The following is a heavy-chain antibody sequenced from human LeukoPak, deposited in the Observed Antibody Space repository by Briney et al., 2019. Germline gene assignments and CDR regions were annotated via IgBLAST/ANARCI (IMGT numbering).Heavy chain of an antibody. CDR3: ARGTPTYYYDSSGSYVRDWFDP. D-gene: IGHD3-22*01. V-gene: IGHV4-4*07. CDR2: IYTSGST. Sequence: PSETLSLTCTVSGGSISSYYWSWIRQPAGKGLEWIGRIYTSGSTNYNPSLKSRVTMSVDTSKNQFSLKLSSVTAADTAVYYCARGTPTYYYDSSGSYVRDWFDPWGQGTLVTVSS. CDR1: GGSISSYY. J-gene: IGHJ5*02.